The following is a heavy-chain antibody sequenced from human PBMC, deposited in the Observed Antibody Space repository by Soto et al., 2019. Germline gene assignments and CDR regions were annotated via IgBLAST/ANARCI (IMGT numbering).Heavy chain of an antibody. Sequence: ASVKVSCKASGYTFTSYYMHWVRQAPGQGLEWMGIINPSGGSTSYAQKFQGRVTMTRDTSTSTVYMELRSLRSEDTAVYYCARDRTITGTSNEFDYWGQGTLVTVSS. V-gene: IGHV1-46*01. D-gene: IGHD1-7*01. CDR3: ARDRTITGTSNEFDY. J-gene: IGHJ4*02. CDR2: INPSGGST. CDR1: GYTFTSYY.